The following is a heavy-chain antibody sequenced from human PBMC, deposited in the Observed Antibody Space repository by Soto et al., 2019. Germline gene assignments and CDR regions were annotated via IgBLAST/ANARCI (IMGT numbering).Heavy chain of an antibody. CDR1: GYSFTSYW. Sequence: GESLKISCKGSGYSFTSYWIGWVRQMPGKGLEWMGIIYPGDSDTRYSPSFQGQVTISADKSISTAYLQWSSLKASDTAMYYCARLAPRYCSGGSCYYFDYWGQGTLVTVSS. CDR3: ARLAPRYCSGGSCYYFDY. J-gene: IGHJ4*02. D-gene: IGHD2-15*01. CDR2: IYPGDSDT. V-gene: IGHV5-51*01.